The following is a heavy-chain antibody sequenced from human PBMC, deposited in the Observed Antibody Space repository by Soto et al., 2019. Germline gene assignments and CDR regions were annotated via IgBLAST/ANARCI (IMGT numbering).Heavy chain of an antibody. CDR3: GRGPSHYDSSGYPGYYFDY. Sequence: KTSDTLSLTCAVYGGSFSGYYWSWIRQPPGKGLEWIGEINHSGSTNYNPSLKSRVTISVDTSKNQFSLKLSSVTAADTAVYYCGRGPSHYDSSGYPGYYFDYWGQGTLVTVSS. V-gene: IGHV4-34*01. D-gene: IGHD3-22*01. CDR1: GGSFSGYY. J-gene: IGHJ4*02. CDR2: INHSGST.